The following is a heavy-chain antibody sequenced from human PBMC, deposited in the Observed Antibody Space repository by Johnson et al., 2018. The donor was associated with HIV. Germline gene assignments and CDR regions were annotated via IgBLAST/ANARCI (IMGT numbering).Heavy chain of an antibody. CDR2: ISYDGSNK. V-gene: IGHV3-30*04. J-gene: IGHJ3*02. Sequence: VQLVESGGGVVQPGRSLRLSCAASGFTFSSYAMHWVRQAPGKGLEWVAVISYDGSNKYYADSVKGRFTISRYNSKNTLYLQMTSLSAEDTAVYYCARSSTIFGRWRAFDIWGQGTMVTVSS. CDR1: GFTFSSYA. CDR3: ARSSTIFGRWRAFDI. D-gene: IGHD3-3*01.